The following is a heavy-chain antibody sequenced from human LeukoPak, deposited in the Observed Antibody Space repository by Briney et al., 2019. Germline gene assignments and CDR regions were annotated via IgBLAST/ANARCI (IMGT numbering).Heavy chain of an antibody. CDR3: AKGSGWYGYGDY. V-gene: IGHV3-23*01. Sequence: GSLRLSCAASGFTFSSYAMSWVRQAPGKGLEWVSAISGSGGSTYYADSVKGGFTISRDNSKNTLYLQMNSLRAEDTAVYYCAKGSGWYGYGDYWGQGTLVTVSS. CDR2: ISGSGGST. CDR1: GFTFSSYA. D-gene: IGHD6-19*01. J-gene: IGHJ4*02.